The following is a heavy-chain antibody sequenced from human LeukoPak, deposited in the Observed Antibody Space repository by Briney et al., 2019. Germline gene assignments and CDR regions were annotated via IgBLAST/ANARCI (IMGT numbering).Heavy chain of an antibody. D-gene: IGHD6-19*01. J-gene: IGHJ6*03. Sequence: PGGSLRLSCAASGFSFSNYGMNWVRQAPGKGLEWVSYISSSSSTIYYADSVKGRFTIFRDNAKNSLYLQMNSLRAEDAAVYYCARIDLMGSGWRRGYYYYMDVWGKGTTVTVSS. CDR3: ARIDLMGSGWRRGYYYYMDV. CDR1: GFSFSNYG. V-gene: IGHV3-48*01. CDR2: ISSSSSTI.